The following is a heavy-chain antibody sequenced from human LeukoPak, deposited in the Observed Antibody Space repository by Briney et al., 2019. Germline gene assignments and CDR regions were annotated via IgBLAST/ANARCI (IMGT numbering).Heavy chain of an antibody. D-gene: IGHD3-3*01. J-gene: IGHJ6*03. Sequence: PSETLSLTCTVSGGSISSGSYYWSWIRQPAGKELEWIGRIYSSGSTNYNPSLKSRVTISVDPSENQFSLRLSAVTAADTAVYYCARVYDFWSGYFYYYYMDVWGKGTTVTVSS. CDR3: ARVYDFWSGYFYYYYMDV. CDR2: IYSSGST. CDR1: GGSISSGSYY. V-gene: IGHV4-61*02.